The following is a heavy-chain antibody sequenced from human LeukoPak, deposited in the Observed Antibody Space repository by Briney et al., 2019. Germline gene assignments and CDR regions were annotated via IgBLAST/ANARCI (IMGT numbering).Heavy chain of an antibody. Sequence: SETLSLTCTVSGGSVSSGSYYWSWIRQPPGKGREWIGYIYYSGSTNYNPSLKSRVTISVDTSKNQFSLKLSSVTAADTAAYYCARETSTMDYYYGMDVWGQGTTVTVSS. CDR3: ARETSTMDYYYGMDV. CDR2: IYYSGST. CDR1: GGSVSSGSYY. V-gene: IGHV4-61*01. D-gene: IGHD6-6*01. J-gene: IGHJ6*02.